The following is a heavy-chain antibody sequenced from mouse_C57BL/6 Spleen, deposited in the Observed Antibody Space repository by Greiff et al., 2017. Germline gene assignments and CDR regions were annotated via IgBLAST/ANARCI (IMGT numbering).Heavy chain of an antibody. D-gene: IGHD2-4*01. CDR1: GFNIKDDY. CDR3: TTDDYDDGGYYYAMDY. V-gene: IGHV14-4*01. Sequence: VQLQQSGAELVRPGASVKLSCTASGFNIKDDYMHWVKQRPEQGPEWIGWIDPENGDTEYASKFQGKATITADTSSNTAYLQLSSLTSEDTAVYYCTTDDYDDGGYYYAMDYWGQGTSVTVSS. J-gene: IGHJ4*01. CDR2: IDPENGDT.